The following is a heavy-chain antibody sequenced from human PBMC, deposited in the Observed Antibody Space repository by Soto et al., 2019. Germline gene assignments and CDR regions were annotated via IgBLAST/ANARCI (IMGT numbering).Heavy chain of an antibody. CDR1: GFTFSNYW. V-gene: IGHV3-7*01. CDR2: IKHDGSET. J-gene: IGHJ4*02. CDR3: AREKRANGVFDY. Sequence: EVQLVESGGGLVHPGESLRLSCEASGFTFSNYWMDWVRQTPGGGLEWVANIKHDGSETYFLGSVNGRFTISRDNTKNSVFLQMGSLTVEDTAVYYCAREKRANGVFDYWGQGTRVTVSS. D-gene: IGHD4-17*01.